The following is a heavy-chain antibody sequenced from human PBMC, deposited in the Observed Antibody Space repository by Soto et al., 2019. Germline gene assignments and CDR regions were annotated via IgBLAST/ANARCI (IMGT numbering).Heavy chain of an antibody. Sequence: SETLALTCTVSGGCMSSSSYYWGWIRQPPGKGLEWIGSIYYSGSTYYNPSLKSRVTISVDTSKNQFSLKLSSVTAADTAVYYCARPKSDFRSGWGVSGWFDPWGQGTLVTVSS. CDR3: ARPKSDFRSGWGVSGWFDP. CDR2: IYYSGST. CDR1: GGCMSSSSYY. V-gene: IGHV4-39*01. D-gene: IGHD3-3*01. J-gene: IGHJ5*02.